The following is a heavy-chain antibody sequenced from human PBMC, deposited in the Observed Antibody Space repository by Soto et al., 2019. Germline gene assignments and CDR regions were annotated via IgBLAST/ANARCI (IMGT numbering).Heavy chain of an antibody. J-gene: IGHJ4*02. Sequence: EVQLVESGGGLVQSGGSLRLSCAASGFTFSSYWIHWVRQAPGKGLVWVSSIKGDEISTNYADSVKGRFTISRDNAKETVFLQMSDLRAEDTAVYYCARGAWGSYYNDYWGQGILVTVSS. V-gene: IGHV3-74*01. CDR2: IKGDEIST. D-gene: IGHD3-10*01. CDR3: ARGAWGSYYNDY. CDR1: GFTFSSYW.